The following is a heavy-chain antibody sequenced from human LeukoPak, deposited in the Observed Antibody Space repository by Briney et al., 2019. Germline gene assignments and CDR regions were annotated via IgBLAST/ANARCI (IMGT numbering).Heavy chain of an antibody. CDR1: GYTFTSYD. CDR3: ARGRGLLWFGELLALYFDY. V-gene: IGHV1-8*01. J-gene: IGHJ4*02. D-gene: IGHD3-10*01. Sequence: ASVKVSCKASGYTFTSYDINWVRQATGQGLEWMGWMNPNSGNTGYAQKFQGGVAMTRNTSISTAYMELSSLRSEDTAVYYCARGRGLLWFGELLALYFDYWGQGTLVTVSS. CDR2: MNPNSGNT.